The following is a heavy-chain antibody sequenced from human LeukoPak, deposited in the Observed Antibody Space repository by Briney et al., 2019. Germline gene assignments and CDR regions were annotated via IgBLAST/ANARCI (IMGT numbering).Heavy chain of an antibody. D-gene: IGHD3-22*01. Sequence: PGGSLRLSCAASGFTFSSYAMSWVRQAPGKGLEWVSAISGSGGSTYYADSVKGRFTISRDNSKNTLYLQMNSLRAEDTAVYYCAKVDYYDSSGYPIDYWGQGTLVTVSS. CDR1: GFTFSSYA. CDR2: ISGSGGST. J-gene: IGHJ4*02. V-gene: IGHV3-23*01. CDR3: AKVDYYDSSGYPIDY.